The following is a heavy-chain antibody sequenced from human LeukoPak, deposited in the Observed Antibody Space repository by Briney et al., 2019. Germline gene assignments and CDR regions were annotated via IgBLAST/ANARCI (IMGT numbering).Heavy chain of an antibody. J-gene: IGHJ6*03. CDR1: GFTFSSYA. CDR2: ISGSGGST. CDR3: ARGRYCSSTSCSYMDV. D-gene: IGHD2-2*01. Sequence: PGGSLRLSCAASGFTFSSYAMSWVRQAPGKGLEWVSAISGSGGSTYYADSVKGRFTISRDNAKNTLYLQMNSLRAEDTAVYYCARGRYCSSTSCSYMDVWGKGTTVTVSS. V-gene: IGHV3-23*01.